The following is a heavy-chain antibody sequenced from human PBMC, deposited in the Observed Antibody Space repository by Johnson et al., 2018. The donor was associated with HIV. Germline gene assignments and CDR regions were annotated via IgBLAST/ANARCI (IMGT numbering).Heavy chain of an antibody. V-gene: IGHV3-7*04. CDR1: GFTFDDYG. J-gene: IGHJ3*02. CDR3: ARDVLGDGTYPPDAFDI. Sequence: EVQVVESGGGVVRPGGSLRLSCAASGFTFDDYGMSWVRQAPGKGLEWVANINQDGSENHYVDSVKGRFTISRDNAKNSLYLQVHNLRVEDTAVYYCARDVLGDGTYPPDAFDIWGQGTMVTVSS. CDR2: INQDGSEN. D-gene: IGHD2-8*02.